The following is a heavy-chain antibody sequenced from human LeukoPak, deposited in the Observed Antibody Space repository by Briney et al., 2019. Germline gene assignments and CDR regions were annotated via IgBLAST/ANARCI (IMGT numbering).Heavy chain of an antibody. V-gene: IGHV1-69*13. D-gene: IGHD3-22*01. J-gene: IGHJ6*03. CDR1: GGTFSSYA. CDR3: ARDPPGGYYDSSGYYSPYYYYMDV. CDR2: IIPIFGTA. Sequence: ASVKVSCKASGGTFSSYAISWGRQAPGQGLEWMGGIIPIFGTANYAQKVQGRVTITADESTSTAYMELSSLRSEDTAVYYCARDPPGGYYDSSGYYSPYYYYMDVWGKGTTVTVSS.